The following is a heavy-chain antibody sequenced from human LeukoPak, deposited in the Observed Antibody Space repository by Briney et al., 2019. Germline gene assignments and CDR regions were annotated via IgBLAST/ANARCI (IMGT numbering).Heavy chain of an antibody. D-gene: IGHD3-10*01. Sequence: PGGSLRLSCAASGFTFSSYSMNSARHPPGKGLEWVSYISSSSSTIYYADSVKGRFTISRDNAKNSLYLQMNSLRAEDTAVYYCARGAGSGSYYDYWGQGTLVTVSS. CDR1: GFTFSSYS. CDR3: ARGAGSGSYYDY. V-gene: IGHV3-48*01. CDR2: ISSSSSTI. J-gene: IGHJ4*02.